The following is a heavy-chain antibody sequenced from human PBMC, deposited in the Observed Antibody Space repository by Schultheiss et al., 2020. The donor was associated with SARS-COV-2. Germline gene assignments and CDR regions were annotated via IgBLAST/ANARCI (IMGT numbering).Heavy chain of an antibody. D-gene: IGHD5-24*01. CDR1: GGSFSGYF. J-gene: IGHJ4*02. CDR3: ARQIKVGSYYNSATLSFI. CDR2: INYSGTS. Sequence: SETLSLTCAVYGGSFSGYFWGWVRQPPGKGLEWIGSINYSGTSYYNPSLKSRVTISIDTSRNQFSLKLNSVSAADTAVYFCARQIKVGSYYNSATLSFIWGRGALVTVSS. V-gene: IGHV4-34*01.